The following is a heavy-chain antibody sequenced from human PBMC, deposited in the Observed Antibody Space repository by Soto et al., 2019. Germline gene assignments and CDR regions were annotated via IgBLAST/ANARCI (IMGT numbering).Heavy chain of an antibody. V-gene: IGHV4-30-4*01. Sequence: QLQLQESGPGLVKPSQTLSLTCTVSGGSITSAKYYWSWIRQPPGKGLEWIGCIYYTGSTYYNPSLKSRVTISMDTSKNLFSLKLGSVTAADTAVYYCVAPSDDYSDYWGQGALVTVSS. CDR1: GGSITSAKYY. CDR2: IYYTGST. CDR3: VAPSDDYSDY. J-gene: IGHJ4*02.